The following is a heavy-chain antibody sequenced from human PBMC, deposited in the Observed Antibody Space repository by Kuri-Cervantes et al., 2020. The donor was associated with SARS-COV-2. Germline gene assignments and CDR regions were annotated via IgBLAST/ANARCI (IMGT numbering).Heavy chain of an antibody. CDR2: INPSGGST. Sequence: SVNVSCKASGYTFTNYYMHWVRQAPGQGLEWMGIINPSGGSTSYAQKFQGRVTMTRDTSTSTVYLELSSLRSDDTAVYYCAFVVATMEDFDYWGQGTLVTVSS. V-gene: IGHV1-46*01. D-gene: IGHD5-12*01. CDR1: GYTFTNYY. J-gene: IGHJ4*02. CDR3: AFVVATMEDFDY.